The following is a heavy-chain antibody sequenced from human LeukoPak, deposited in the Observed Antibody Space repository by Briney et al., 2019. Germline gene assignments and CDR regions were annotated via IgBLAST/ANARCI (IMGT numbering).Heavy chain of an antibody. J-gene: IGHJ4*02. CDR1: GFTFGSYS. V-gene: IGHV3-21*01. CDR2: ISSTSRYI. CDR3: ARCYASGSYGIDY. Sequence: GRSLRLSCAASGFTFGSYSMNRVRKVPGKGLQWVSSISSTSRYIYYLDSVKGRFTVSRDNAKNSQSLQMNSLGVEDTAIYFCARCYASGSYGIDYWGQGTLVSVSS. D-gene: IGHD3-10*01.